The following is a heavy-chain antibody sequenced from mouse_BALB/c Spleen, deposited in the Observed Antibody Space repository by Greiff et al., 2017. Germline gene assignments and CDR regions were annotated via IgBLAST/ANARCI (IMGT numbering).Heavy chain of an antibody. Sequence: VQLQQSGAELAKPGASVKMSCKASGYTFTSYWMHWVKQRPGQGLEWIGYINPSTGYTEYNQKFKDKATLTADKSSSTAYMQLSSLTSEDSAVYYCARGRWMDYWGQGTSVTVSS. D-gene: IGHD2-3*01. V-gene: IGHV1-7*01. CDR2: INPSTGYT. CDR3: ARGRWMDY. CDR1: GYTFTSYW. J-gene: IGHJ4*01.